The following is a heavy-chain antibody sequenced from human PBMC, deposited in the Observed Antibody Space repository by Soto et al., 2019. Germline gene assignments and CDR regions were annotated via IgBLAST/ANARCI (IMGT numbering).Heavy chain of an antibody. CDR2: ISAYNGNT. V-gene: IGHV1-18*01. CDR1: GYTFTSYG. Sequence: DASVKVSFKASGYTFTSYGISWVRQAPGQGLEWMGWISAYNGNTNYAQKLQGRVTMTTDTSTSTAYMELRSLRSDDTAVYYCARDGVYVTTNWFDTWGQGTIVTVSP. J-gene: IGHJ5*02. CDR3: ARDGVYVTTNWFDT. D-gene: IGHD4-4*01.